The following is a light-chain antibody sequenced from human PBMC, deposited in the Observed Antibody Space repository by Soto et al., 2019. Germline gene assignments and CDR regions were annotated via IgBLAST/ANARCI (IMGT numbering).Light chain of an antibody. CDR1: SSDVCGYNY. J-gene: IGLJ3*02. CDR3: SSYAASNNFYFV. CDR2: EVT. V-gene: IGLV2-8*01. Sequence: QSALTQPPSASGSPGQSVTISCTGTSSDVCGYNYVSWYQQYPGRAPKLMIYEVTKRPSGVPDRLSGSKSGNTASLTVSGLQAEDEADYYCSSYAASNNFYFVFGGGTKVTVL.